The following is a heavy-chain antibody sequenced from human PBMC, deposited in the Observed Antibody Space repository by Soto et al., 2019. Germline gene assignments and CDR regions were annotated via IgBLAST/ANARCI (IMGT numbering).Heavy chain of an antibody. J-gene: IGHJ4*02. CDR1: GYSFTSYG. D-gene: IGHD3-3*01. Sequence: ASVKVSCKASGYSFTSYGITWVRRAPGQRLEWMGWITTYNGNTNYAQNLQGRVTMTTDTSTSTAYMELRSLRSDDTAVYYCARSERFLEWSPEFDYWGQGTLVTVSS. CDR3: ARSERFLEWSPEFDY. CDR2: ITTYNGNT. V-gene: IGHV1-18*01.